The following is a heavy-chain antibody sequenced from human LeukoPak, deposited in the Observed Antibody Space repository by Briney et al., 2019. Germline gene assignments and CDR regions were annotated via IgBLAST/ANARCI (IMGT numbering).Heavy chain of an antibody. V-gene: IGHV4-59*01. Sequence: PSETLSLTCTVSGGSISSYYWSWIRQPPGKGLEWIGYIYHSGSTNYNPSLKSRVTISVDTSKNQFSLKLSSVTAADTAVYYCAREVVVTAVYYMDVWGKGTTLTVSS. CDR1: GGSISSYY. CDR3: AREVVVTAVYYMDV. D-gene: IGHD2-21*02. J-gene: IGHJ6*03. CDR2: IYHSGST.